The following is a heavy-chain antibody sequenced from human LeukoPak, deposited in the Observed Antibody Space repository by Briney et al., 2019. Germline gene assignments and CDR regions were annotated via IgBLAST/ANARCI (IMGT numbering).Heavy chain of an antibody. CDR2: IYTSGST. Sequence: KPSETLSLTCTVSGGSISSGSYYWSWIRQPAGKGLEWIGRIYTSGSTNYHPSLKSRVTISVDTSKNQFSLKLSSVTAADTAVYYCARVYGSGSYYNGYYYYYMDVWGKGTTVTISS. D-gene: IGHD3-10*01. CDR1: GGSISSGSYY. J-gene: IGHJ6*03. CDR3: ARVYGSGSYYNGYYYYYMDV. V-gene: IGHV4-61*02.